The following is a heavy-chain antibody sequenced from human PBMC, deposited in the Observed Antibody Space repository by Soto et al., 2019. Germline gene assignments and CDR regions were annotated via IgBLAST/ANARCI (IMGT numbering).Heavy chain of an antibody. CDR2: ISAYNGNT. CDR1: GYSFSNSY. CDR3: AREGYDFWSGYFGTDY. V-gene: IGHV1-18*04. D-gene: IGHD3-3*01. Sequence: ASVKVSCKASGYSFSNSYVVWVRQAPGQGLEWMGWISAYNGNTNYAQKLQGRVTMTTDTSTSTAYMEQRNLRSDDTAVYYCAREGYDFWSGYFGTDYWGQGTLVTVSS. J-gene: IGHJ4*02.